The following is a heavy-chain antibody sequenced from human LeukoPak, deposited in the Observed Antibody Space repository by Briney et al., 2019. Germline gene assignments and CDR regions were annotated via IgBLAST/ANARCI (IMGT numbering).Heavy chain of an antibody. CDR1: GFTFSSYG. Sequence: GGSLRLSCAASGFTFSSYGMHWVRQAPGKGLEWVAVISYDGSNKYYADSVKGRFTISRDNSKNTLYLRMNSLRAEDMALYYCARQWLGSYFDYWGQGTLVTVSS. CDR2: ISYDGSNK. V-gene: IGHV3-30*03. D-gene: IGHD6-19*01. J-gene: IGHJ4*02. CDR3: ARQWLGSYFDY.